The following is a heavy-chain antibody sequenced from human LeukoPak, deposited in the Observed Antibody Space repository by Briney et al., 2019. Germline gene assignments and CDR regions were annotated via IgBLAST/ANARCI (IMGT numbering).Heavy chain of an antibody. CDR2: IFPMSETA. Sequence: ASLKLSCKASGTSFSTYAISWVPHPPGQSLEMLGGIFPMSETANYAQRFQGRLTITADIATSTAYMDLSSLRSEDTAVYYCARGVTSYGTRLTYWGQGTLVTVSS. J-gene: IGHJ4*02. CDR3: ARGVTSYGTRLTY. V-gene: IGHV1-69*06. D-gene: IGHD3-16*01. CDR1: GTSFSTYA.